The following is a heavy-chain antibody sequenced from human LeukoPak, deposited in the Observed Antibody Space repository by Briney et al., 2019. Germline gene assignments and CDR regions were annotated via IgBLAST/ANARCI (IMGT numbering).Heavy chain of an antibody. CDR3: ARYQPGIAAAFDY. D-gene: IGHD6-13*01. Sequence: GGSLRLSCAASGFTLSNAWMNWVRQAPGKGLEWVSYISSSGSTIYYADSVKGRFTISRDNAKNSLYLQMNSLRAEDTAVYYCARYQPGIAAAFDYWGQGTLVTVSS. CDR2: ISSSGSTI. J-gene: IGHJ4*02. CDR1: GFTLSNAW. V-gene: IGHV3-48*04.